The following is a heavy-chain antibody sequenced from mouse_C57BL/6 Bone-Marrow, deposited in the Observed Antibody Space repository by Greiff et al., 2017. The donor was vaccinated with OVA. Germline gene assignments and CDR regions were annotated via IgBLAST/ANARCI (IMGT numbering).Heavy chain of an antibody. Sequence: EVKLQESGPVLVKPGASVKMSCKASGYTFTDYYMNWVKQSHGKSLEWIGVINPYNGGTSYNQKFKGKATLTVDKSSSTAYMELNSLTSEDSAVYYCARRSTTVVATDAMDYWGQGTSVTVSS. D-gene: IGHD1-1*01. CDR2: INPYNGGT. J-gene: IGHJ4*01. CDR3: ARRSTTVVATDAMDY. CDR1: GYTFTDYY. V-gene: IGHV1-19*01.